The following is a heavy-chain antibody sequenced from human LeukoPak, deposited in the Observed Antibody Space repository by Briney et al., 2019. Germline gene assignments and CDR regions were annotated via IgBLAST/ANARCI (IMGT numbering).Heavy chain of an antibody. CDR3: ARDGPTFGVVTYYYYGMDV. CDR1: GGSFSGYY. D-gene: IGHD3-3*01. J-gene: IGHJ6*02. Sequence: SETLSLTCAVYGGSFSGYYWSWIRQPPGKGLEWIGEINHSGSTNYNPSLKSRVTISVDTSKNQFSLKLSSVTAADTAVYYCARDGPTFGVVTYYYYGMDVWGQGTTVTVSS. V-gene: IGHV4-34*01. CDR2: INHSGST.